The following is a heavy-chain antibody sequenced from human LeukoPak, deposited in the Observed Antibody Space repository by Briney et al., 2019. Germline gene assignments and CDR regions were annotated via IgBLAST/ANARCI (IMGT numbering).Heavy chain of an antibody. CDR2: TSSDLNVK. J-gene: IGHJ4*02. D-gene: IGHD3-10*01. CDR1: GFTFRNYV. Sequence: PGGSLRLSCAASGFTFRNYVIHWVRQAPGKGLEWVAVTSSDLNVKLYADSVNGRFTISRDNSRSTLYLQMNSLRPEDTAIYYCAREGYYGSGSPPSLYFDYWGQGTLVTVSS. V-gene: IGHV3-30-3*01. CDR3: AREGYYGSGSPPSLYFDY.